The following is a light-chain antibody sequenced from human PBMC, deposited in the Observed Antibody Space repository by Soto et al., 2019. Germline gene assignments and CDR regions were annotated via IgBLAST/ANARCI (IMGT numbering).Light chain of an antibody. CDR2: DAS. V-gene: IGKV1-33*01. Sequence: DIQMTQSPSSLSASVGDRVTITCQASQDISNYLNWYQQKPGKAPKLLIYDASNLETGVPSRFSGSGSWTDFTFTISSLQPEDIATYYCQQLNTYPPLTFGGGTKVEIK. CDR3: QQLNTYPPLT. J-gene: IGKJ4*01. CDR1: QDISNY.